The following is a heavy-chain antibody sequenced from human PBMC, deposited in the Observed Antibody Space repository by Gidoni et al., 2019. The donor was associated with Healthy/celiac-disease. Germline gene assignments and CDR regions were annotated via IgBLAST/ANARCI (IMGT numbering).Heavy chain of an antibody. D-gene: IGHD6-13*01. CDR3: ARDFEVPYIAAAGTGWFDP. J-gene: IGHJ5*02. V-gene: IGHV3-30-3*01. CDR2: ISYDGSNK. CDR1: GFTFSSYA. Sequence: QVQLVESGGGVVQPGRSLRLSCAASGFTFSSYAMHWVRQAPGKGLEWVAVISYDGSNKYYADSVKGRFTISRDNSKNTLYLQMNSLRAEDTAVYYCARDFEVPYIAAAGTGWFDPWGQGTLVTVSS.